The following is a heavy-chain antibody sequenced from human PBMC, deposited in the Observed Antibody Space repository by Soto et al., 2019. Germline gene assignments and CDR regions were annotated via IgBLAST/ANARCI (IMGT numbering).Heavy chain of an antibody. CDR1: GFTSSSYG. Sequence: ESGGGVVQPGRSLRLSCAASGFTSSSYGMHWVRQAPGKGLEWVAVISYDGSNKYYADSVKGRFTISRDNSKNTLYLQMNSLRAEDTAVYYCAKDKGIVGATPHYWGQGTLVTVSS. D-gene: IGHD1-26*01. CDR2: ISYDGSNK. J-gene: IGHJ4*02. V-gene: IGHV3-30*18. CDR3: AKDKGIVGATPHY.